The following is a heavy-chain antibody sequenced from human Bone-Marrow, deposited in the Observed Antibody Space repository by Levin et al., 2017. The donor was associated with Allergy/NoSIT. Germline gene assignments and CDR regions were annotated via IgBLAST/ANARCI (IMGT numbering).Heavy chain of an antibody. CDR2: ASHDGRVS. CDR1: GFSFKAYG. CDR3: AKGPYDSTSHYSDAEYFHH. J-gene: IGHJ1*01. Sequence: PPGGSLRLSCAASGFSFKAYGMHWVRQSPGKGLEWVAVASHDGRVSNYGDSVKGRFTISRDNSKNTLYLQMNSLRPEDTAVYYCAKGPYDSTSHYSDAEYFHHWGQGTLVTVSS. V-gene: IGHV3-30*18. D-gene: IGHD3-22*01.